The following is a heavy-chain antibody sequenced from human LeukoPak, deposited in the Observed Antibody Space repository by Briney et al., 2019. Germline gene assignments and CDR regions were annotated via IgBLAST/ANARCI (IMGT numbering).Heavy chain of an antibody. V-gene: IGHV4-59*01. J-gene: IGHJ4*02. CDR2: IYYSGST. D-gene: IGHD4-23*01. CDR3: VAGGNYPCFDY. CDR1: GGSISSYY. Sequence: PSETLSLTCTVSGGSISSYYWSWIRQPPGKGLEWIGYIYYSGSTNYNPSLKSRVTISVDTSKNQFSLKLSSVTAADTAVYYCVAGGNYPCFDYWGQGTLVTVSS.